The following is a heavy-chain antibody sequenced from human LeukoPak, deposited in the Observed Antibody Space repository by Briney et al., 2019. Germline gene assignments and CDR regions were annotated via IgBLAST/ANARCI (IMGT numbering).Heavy chain of an antibody. CDR3: AREKERWLQKGWFDP. CDR2: ISSSGSTI. Sequence: GGSLRLSCAASGFTVSSNYMSWIRQAPGKGLEWVSYISSSGSTIYYADSVKGRFTISRDNAKNSLYLQMNSLRAEDTAVYYCAREKERWLQKGWFDPWGQGTLVTVSS. D-gene: IGHD5-24*01. V-gene: IGHV3-11*01. J-gene: IGHJ5*02. CDR1: GFTVSSNY.